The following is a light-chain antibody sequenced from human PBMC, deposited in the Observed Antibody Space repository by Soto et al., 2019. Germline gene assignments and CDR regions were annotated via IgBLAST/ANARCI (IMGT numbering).Light chain of an antibody. CDR3: QQRRNWPLT. Sequence: ETVLTQSPATLSLSPGERSTLSCRASQSVSTYLAWYQQKPGRAPRLLIYDASNRATGIPARFSGSGSGTDFTLTISSLEPEDFAVYYCQQRRNWPLTFGGGTKVDIK. V-gene: IGKV3-11*01. CDR1: QSVSTY. CDR2: DAS. J-gene: IGKJ4*01.